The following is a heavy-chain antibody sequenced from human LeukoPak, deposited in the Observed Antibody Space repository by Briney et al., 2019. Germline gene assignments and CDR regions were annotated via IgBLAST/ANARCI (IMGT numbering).Heavy chain of an antibody. V-gene: IGHV3-30*18. CDR1: GFTFSSYG. CDR3: AKDQGRSDY. Sequence: PGGSLRLSCAASGFTFSSYGMHWVRQAPGKGLEWVAVISYDGSNKYYADSVKGRSTISRDSSKNTLYLQMNSLRAEDTAVYYCAKDQGRSDYWGQGTLVTVSS. CDR2: ISYDGSNK. J-gene: IGHJ4*02.